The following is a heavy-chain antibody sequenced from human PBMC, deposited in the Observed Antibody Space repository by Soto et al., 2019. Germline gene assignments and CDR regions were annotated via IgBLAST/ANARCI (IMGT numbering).Heavy chain of an antibody. CDR2: INAGNGNT. D-gene: IGHD3-3*01. Sequence: GASVKVSRKASGYTFTCYAIHWVRQAPGQRLEWMGWINAGNGNTKYSQKFQGRVTITRDTSASTAYMELSSLRSEDTAVYYCARDLEYYYYYMDVWGKGTTVTVSS. V-gene: IGHV1-3*01. CDR1: GYTFTCYA. CDR3: ARDLEYYYYYMDV. J-gene: IGHJ6*03.